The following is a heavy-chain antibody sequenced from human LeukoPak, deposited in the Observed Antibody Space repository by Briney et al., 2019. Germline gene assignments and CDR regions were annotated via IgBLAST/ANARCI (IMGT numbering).Heavy chain of an antibody. D-gene: IGHD3-3*01. CDR3: ARLTRFVSGVLNPLDS. J-gene: IGHJ4*02. CDR1: GGSIGNYC. V-gene: IGHV4-59*08. Sequence: SETLSLTCTVSGGSIGNYCWSWIRQPPGKGLEWIGYVYSSGYTNYNPSLKSRVTISVDTSNNQFSLRLSSVTAADTAVYYCARLTRFVSGVLNPLDSWGQGTPVTVSS. CDR2: VYSSGYT.